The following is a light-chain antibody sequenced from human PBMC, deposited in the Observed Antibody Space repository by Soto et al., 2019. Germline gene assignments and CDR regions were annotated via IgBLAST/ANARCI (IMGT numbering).Light chain of an antibody. CDR1: QGISSY. CDR2: AAS. Sequence: AIRMTQSPSSLSASTGDRVTITCRASQGISSYLAWYQQKPGKAPKLLIYAASTLQSGVPSRFSGSGSGTDFTLTISSLQAEDVAVYYCQQFYSNSYSFGQGTKLEIK. J-gene: IGKJ2*03. CDR3: QQFYSNSYS. V-gene: IGKV1-8*01.